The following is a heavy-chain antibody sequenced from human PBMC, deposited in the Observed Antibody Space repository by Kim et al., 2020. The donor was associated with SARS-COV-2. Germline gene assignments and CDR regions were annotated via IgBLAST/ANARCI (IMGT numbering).Heavy chain of an antibody. V-gene: IGHV3-23*01. Sequence: GGSLRLSCAASGFTFSSYAMSWVRQAPGKGLEWVSAISGSGGSTYYAASVKGRFTISRDNSKNTLYLQMNSLRAEDTAVYYCAKDGGNYAGVPWGYWGQGSLVTVSS. J-gene: IGHJ4*02. CDR3: AKDGGNYAGVPWGY. CDR1: GFTFSSYA. D-gene: IGHD4-4*01. CDR2: ISGSGGST.